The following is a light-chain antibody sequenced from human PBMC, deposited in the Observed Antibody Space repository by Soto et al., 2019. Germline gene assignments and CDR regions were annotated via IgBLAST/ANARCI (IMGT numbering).Light chain of an antibody. V-gene: IGLV1-40*01. Sequence: QLVLTQPPSVSGAPGRRVTISCTGSRSNIGAGYDVHWYQQLPGTAPKVLIYGNTNRPSGVPDRFSGSKSGTSASLAITGLQAEDEADYYCQSYDSSLSGYVFGTGTKVTVL. CDR3: QSYDSSLSGYV. CDR2: GNT. J-gene: IGLJ1*01. CDR1: RSNIGAGYD.